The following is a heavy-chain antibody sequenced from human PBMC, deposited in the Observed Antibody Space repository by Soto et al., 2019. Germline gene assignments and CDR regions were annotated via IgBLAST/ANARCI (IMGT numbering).Heavy chain of an antibody. Sequence: EVQLVESGGGLVKPGGSLRLSCAASGFTFSNAWMNWVRQAPGKGLEWVGRIKSKTDGGTTDYAAPVKGRFTISRADSKPTLYLQKNSLKTEDTAMYYCTRAVAGPHYYYGMDVWGQGTTVTVSS. D-gene: IGHD6-19*01. CDR1: GFTFSNAW. CDR3: TRAVAGPHYYYGMDV. V-gene: IGHV3-15*01. J-gene: IGHJ6*02. CDR2: IKSKTDGGTT.